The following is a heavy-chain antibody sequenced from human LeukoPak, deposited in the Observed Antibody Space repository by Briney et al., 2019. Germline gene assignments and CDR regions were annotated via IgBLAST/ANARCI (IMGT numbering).Heavy chain of an antibody. CDR1: GYRFTNYW. J-gene: IGHJ4*02. Sequence: GESLKISCKGPGYRFTNYWIAWGRQMPGKGLEGMGISYPGESDTRYSPSFQGQVPIPVDTSISAASLQWSRLRGSGRAMYYCARGVQRYGGYGRYWGQGTHLSVSS. V-gene: IGHV5-51*01. CDR3: ARGVQRYGGYGRY. CDR2: SYPGESDT. D-gene: IGHD1-26*01.